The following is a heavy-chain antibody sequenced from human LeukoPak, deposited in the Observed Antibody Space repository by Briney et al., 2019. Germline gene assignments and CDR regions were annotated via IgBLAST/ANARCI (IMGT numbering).Heavy chain of an antibody. CDR2: INHSGST. CDR3: ARVRGDSDYYGSGSYYPYYFDY. CDR1: GGSFSGYY. D-gene: IGHD3-10*01. Sequence: SETLSLTCAVYGGSFSGYYWSWIRQPPGKGLEWIGEINHSGSTNYNPSLKSRVTISVDTSKNQFSLKLSSVTAADTAVYYCARVRGDSDYYGSGSYYPYYFDYWGQEPWSPSPQ. V-gene: IGHV4-34*01. J-gene: IGHJ4*01.